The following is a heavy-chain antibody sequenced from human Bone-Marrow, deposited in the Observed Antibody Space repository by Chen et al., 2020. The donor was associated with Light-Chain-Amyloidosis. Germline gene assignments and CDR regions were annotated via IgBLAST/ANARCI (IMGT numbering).Heavy chain of an antibody. Sequence: QVQLQESGPGLVKPSETLSLTCIVSGYSINSGYYWGWIRQPPGKRLEWIETIYHSGSTYYNPSLKSRVTISVETSKNQFSLKLSSVTAADTAMYYCARVTFWSGYPFDYWGQGTLVTVSS. J-gene: IGHJ4*02. CDR1: GYSINSGYY. V-gene: IGHV4-38-2*02. CDR2: IYHSGST. CDR3: ARVTFWSGYPFDY. D-gene: IGHD3-3*01.